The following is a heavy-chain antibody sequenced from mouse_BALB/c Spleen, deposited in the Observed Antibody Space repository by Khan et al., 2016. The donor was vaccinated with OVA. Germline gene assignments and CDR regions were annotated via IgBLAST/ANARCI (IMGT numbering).Heavy chain of an antibody. Sequence: VQLQESGAELVRPGASVTLSCKASGYTFPDYELHWVKQTPVHGLEWIGVIDPKTGVTAYNQKFKGKATLTADKSSSTAYMELRSPTSEDSAVYYCTRSTFAYWGQGTLVTVSA. J-gene: IGHJ3*01. CDR2: IDPKTGVT. CDR1: GYTFPDYE. CDR3: TRSTFAY. V-gene: IGHV1-15*01.